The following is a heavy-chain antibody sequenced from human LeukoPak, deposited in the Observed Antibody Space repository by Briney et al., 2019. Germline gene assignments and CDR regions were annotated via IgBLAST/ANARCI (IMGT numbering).Heavy chain of an antibody. V-gene: IGHV3-9*01. CDR3: ARTDILTGYYRGFDY. CDR1: GFTFDDYA. D-gene: IGHD3-9*01. Sequence: GGSLRLSCAASGFTFDDYAMHWVRQAPGKGLEWVSGISWNSGSIGYADSVEGRFTISRDNAKNSLYLQMNSLRAEDTAVYYCARTDILTGYYRGFDYWGQGTLVTVSS. J-gene: IGHJ4*02. CDR2: ISWNSGSI.